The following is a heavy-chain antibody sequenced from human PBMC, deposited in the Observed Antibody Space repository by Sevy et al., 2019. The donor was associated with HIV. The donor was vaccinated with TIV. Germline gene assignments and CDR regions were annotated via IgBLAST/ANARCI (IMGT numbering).Heavy chain of an antibody. V-gene: IGHV3-23*01. CDR3: AKGVSWLVLGGYFDY. Sequence: GGSLRLSCEASGFTFRSYAMSWVRQAPGKGLEWVSGIIGKGDNTYYADSVKGRFTVSRDNSKNTLYVQMNSLRAEDTAVYYCAKGVSWLVLGGYFDYWGQGTPVTVSS. J-gene: IGHJ4*02. D-gene: IGHD6-19*01. CDR1: GFTFRSYA. CDR2: IIGKGDNT.